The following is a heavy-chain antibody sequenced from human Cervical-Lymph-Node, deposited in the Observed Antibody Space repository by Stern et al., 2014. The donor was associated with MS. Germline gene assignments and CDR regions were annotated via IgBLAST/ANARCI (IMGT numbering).Heavy chain of an antibody. V-gene: IGHV3-30-3*01. CDR3: ARDRSLYYYYGMDV. Sequence: VQLVESGGGVVQPGRSLRLSCAASGFTFSSYAMHWVRQAPGKGLEWVAVISYDGSNKYYADSVKGRFTVSRDNSKNTLYLQMNSLRAEDTAVYYCARDRSLYYYYGMDVWGQGTTVTVSS. CDR2: ISYDGSNK. CDR1: GFTFSSYA. J-gene: IGHJ6*02. D-gene: IGHD3-16*02.